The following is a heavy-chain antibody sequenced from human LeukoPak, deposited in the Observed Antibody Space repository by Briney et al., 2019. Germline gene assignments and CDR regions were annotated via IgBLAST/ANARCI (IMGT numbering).Heavy chain of an antibody. Sequence: GGSLRLSCAASGFTFSDYYMTWIRQAPGKGLEWVSHITSTGATIYYADSVKGRFTIARDNAKNSLSLQMNSLRAEDTAVYFCARVLRSGYSPFDYWGQGILVTVSS. D-gene: IGHD3-3*01. CDR1: GFTFSDYY. V-gene: IGHV3-11*01. CDR3: ARVLRSGYSPFDY. CDR2: ITSTGATI. J-gene: IGHJ4*02.